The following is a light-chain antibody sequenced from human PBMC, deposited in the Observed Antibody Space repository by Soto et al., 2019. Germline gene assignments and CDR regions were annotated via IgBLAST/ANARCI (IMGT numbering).Light chain of an antibody. CDR3: QQYKAYPIT. V-gene: IGKV1-16*02. CDR1: HDIGRD. J-gene: IGKJ5*01. CDR2: DAS. Sequence: DIQITQSPSSLSASVGDRVTITCRTSHDIGRDLAWLQQKPGKAPKSLIYDASTLQSGVPSKFSGSGFGTDFTLTISSLHPEDSATYFCQQYKAYPITFGQGTRLEIK.